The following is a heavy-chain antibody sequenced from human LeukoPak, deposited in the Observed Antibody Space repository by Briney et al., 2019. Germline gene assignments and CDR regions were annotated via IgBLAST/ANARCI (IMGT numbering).Heavy chain of an antibody. Sequence: SETLSLTCAVYGGSFSGYYWSWIRQPPGKGLEWIGEINHSGSTNYNPSLKSRVTISVDTSKNQFSLKLSSVTAADTAVYYCARGPLKRPVYWGQGTLVTVSS. J-gene: IGHJ4*02. CDR2: INHSGST. D-gene: IGHD6-25*01. V-gene: IGHV4-34*01. CDR1: GGSFSGYY. CDR3: ARGPLKRPVY.